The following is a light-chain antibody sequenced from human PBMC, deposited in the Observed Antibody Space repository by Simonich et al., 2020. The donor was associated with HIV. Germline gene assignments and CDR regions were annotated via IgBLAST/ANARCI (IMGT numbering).Light chain of an antibody. Sequence: EIVMTQSPATLSVSPVKKPTLSCRARQTVSSNLAWYQQRPGQSPRILMYVTSTRATGIPARFSGSGSGTEFTLTISSMQSEDFAVYYCQQYNNWPTFGGGTKVEIK. CDR2: VTS. CDR3: QQYNNWPT. J-gene: IGKJ4*01. V-gene: IGKV3-15*01. CDR1: QTVSSN.